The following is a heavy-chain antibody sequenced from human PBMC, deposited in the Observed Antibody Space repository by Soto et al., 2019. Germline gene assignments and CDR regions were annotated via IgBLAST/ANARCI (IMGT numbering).Heavy chain of an antibody. D-gene: IGHD3-10*01. J-gene: IGHJ6*02. CDR3: AADASVVTMVRGVKTYYYYGMDV. CDR2: IVVGSGNT. V-gene: IGHV1-58*01. Sequence: SVKVSCKASGFTFTSSAVQWVRQARGQRLEWIGWIVVGSGNTNYAQKFQERVTITRDMSTNTAYMELSSLRSEDTAVYYCAADASVVTMVRGVKTYYYYGMDVWGRGTTVTVSS. CDR1: GFTFTSSA.